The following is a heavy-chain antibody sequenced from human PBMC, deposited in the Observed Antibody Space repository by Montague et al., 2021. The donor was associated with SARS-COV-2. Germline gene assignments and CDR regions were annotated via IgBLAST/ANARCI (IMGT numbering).Heavy chain of an antibody. V-gene: IGHV4-28*01. CDR3: AESADHNYFLDS. CDR2: IYTTGSN. CDR1: GYSISSSNW. J-gene: IGHJ4*02. Sequence: SETLSLTCAVSGYSISSSNWGGWIRPAPGRGLEWIGYIYTTGSNYYNPSLNSRITMSVDKANNLFSIELSSVTAVDTAVYYCAESADHNYFLDSWGQGTPVTVSS. D-gene: IGHD5-24*01.